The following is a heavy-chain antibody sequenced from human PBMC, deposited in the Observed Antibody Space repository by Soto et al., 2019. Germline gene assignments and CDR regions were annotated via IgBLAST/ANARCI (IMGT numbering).Heavy chain of an antibody. CDR1: GFTFSSYA. D-gene: IGHD2-21*02. CDR3: ARAGGDWAFDY. J-gene: IGHJ4*02. CDR2: ISYDGSNK. Sequence: GGSLRLSCAASGFTFSSYAMHWVRQAPGKGLEWVAVISYDGSNKYYADSVKGRFTISRDNSKNTLYLQMNSLRAEDTAVYYCARAGGDWAFDYWGQGTLVTVSS. V-gene: IGHV3-30-3*01.